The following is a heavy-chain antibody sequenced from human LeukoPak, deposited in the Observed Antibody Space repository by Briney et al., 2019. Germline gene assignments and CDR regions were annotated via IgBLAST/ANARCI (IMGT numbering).Heavy chain of an antibody. J-gene: IGHJ4*02. CDR3: AKDAYSYGHLDY. CDR1: GFTFSSYA. Sequence: TGGSLRLSCAASGFTFSSYAMSWVRQAPGKGLEWVSAISGSGGSTYYPDSVKGRFTISRDNSKNTLYLQMNSLRAEDTAVYYCAKDAYSYGHLDYWGQGTLVTVSS. D-gene: IGHD5-18*01. CDR2: ISGSGGST. V-gene: IGHV3-23*01.